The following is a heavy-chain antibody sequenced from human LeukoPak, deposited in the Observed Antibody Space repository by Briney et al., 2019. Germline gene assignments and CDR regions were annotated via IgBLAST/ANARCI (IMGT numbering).Heavy chain of an antibody. Sequence: ASVKVSCKASGYTFTSYGITWVRQAPGQGLEWMGGIIPIFGTANYAQKFQGRVTITADKSTSTAYMELSSLRSEDTAVYYCARESPYYDFWSGYPPSDYYYYYMDVWGKGTTVTVSS. CDR3: ARESPYYDFWSGYPPSDYYYYYMDV. D-gene: IGHD3-3*01. CDR1: GYTFTSYG. J-gene: IGHJ6*03. V-gene: IGHV1-69*06. CDR2: IIPIFGTA.